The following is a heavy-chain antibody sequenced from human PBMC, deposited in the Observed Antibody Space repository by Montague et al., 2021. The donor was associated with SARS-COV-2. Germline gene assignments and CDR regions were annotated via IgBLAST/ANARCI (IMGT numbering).Heavy chain of an antibody. CDR1: GGSISSGGYY. CDR2: IYYSGST. D-gene: IGHD2-15*01. CDR3: ARVLGGYCSGGSCYRGWYFDL. J-gene: IGHJ2*01. Sequence: TLSLTCTVSGGSISSGGYYWSWIRQHPGKGLEWIVYIYYSGSTYYNPSLKSRVTISVYTSKNQFSLKLSSVTAADTAVYYCARVLGGYCSGGSCYRGWYFDLWGRGTLVTVSS. V-gene: IGHV4-31*03.